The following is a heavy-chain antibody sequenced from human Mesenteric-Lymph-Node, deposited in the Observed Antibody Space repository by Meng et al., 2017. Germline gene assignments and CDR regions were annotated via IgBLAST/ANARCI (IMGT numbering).Heavy chain of an antibody. D-gene: IGHD3-10*01. Sequence: SETLSLTCTVSGGSISSYYWSWIRQPPGKGLEWIGYIYYSGSTNYNPSLKSRVTISVDTSKNQFSLKLSSVTAADTAVYYCARDHFRETLYYGMDVWGQGTTVTVSS. V-gene: IGHV4-59*01. J-gene: IGHJ6*02. CDR1: GGSISSYY. CDR3: ARDHFRETLYYGMDV. CDR2: IYYSGST.